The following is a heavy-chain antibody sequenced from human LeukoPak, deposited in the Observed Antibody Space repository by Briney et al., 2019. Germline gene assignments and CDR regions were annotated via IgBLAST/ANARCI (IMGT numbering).Heavy chain of an antibody. CDR2: IYPRDGNT. CDR3: ARDQEAFDY. Sequence: GASVKVSCKASGYSFTSNYIHWVRQAPGQGLEWMGMIYPRDGNTSYAQKFQGRVTVTRDTSTSTVHMELSGLRSEDTAVYYCARDQEAFDYWGRGTLVTVSS. J-gene: IGHJ4*02. CDR1: GYSFTSNY. V-gene: IGHV1-46*01.